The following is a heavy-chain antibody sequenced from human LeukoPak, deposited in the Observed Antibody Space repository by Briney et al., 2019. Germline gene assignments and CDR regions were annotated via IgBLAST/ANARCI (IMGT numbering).Heavy chain of an antibody. V-gene: IGHV3-23*01. J-gene: IGHJ4*02. CDR3: VREATGYSFADY. CDR1: GFTFSNFA. D-gene: IGHD1-26*01. Sequence: GGSLRLSCAASGFTFSNFAMSWIRQAPGKGLEWVSALNGDNTYYADSVKGRFTVSRDNSKNTLYLQMNSLTAEDTAVYYCVREATGYSFADYWGQGTLVSVSS. CDR2: LNGDNT.